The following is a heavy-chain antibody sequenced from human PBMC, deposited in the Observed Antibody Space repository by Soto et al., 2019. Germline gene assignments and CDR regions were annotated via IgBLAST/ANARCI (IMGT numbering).Heavy chain of an antibody. V-gene: IGHV1-46*02. CDR2: INPRGVTT. Sequence: QVQLVQSGAEVRKPGASVRLSCETSGYNFNQYYIHWVRQAPGQGLEWMGIINPRGVTTEYAPKFCGRVTVTGDTSPGAALAPLTTLRPVDPSVSFCARLPDDSDIPRCDYWGAGTLVTVAS. J-gene: IGHJ4*01. CDR3: ARLPDDSDIPRCDY. CDR1: GYNFNQYY. D-gene: IGHD4-17*01.